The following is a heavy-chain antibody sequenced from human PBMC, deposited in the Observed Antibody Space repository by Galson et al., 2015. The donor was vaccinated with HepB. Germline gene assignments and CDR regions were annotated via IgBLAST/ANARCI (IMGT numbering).Heavy chain of an antibody. V-gene: IGHV3-30-3*01. CDR1: GFTFSSYA. J-gene: IGHJ4*02. D-gene: IGHD6-19*01. CDR2: ISYDGSNK. CDR3: AKGGQWLDFDY. Sequence: SLRLSCAASGFTFSSYAMHWVRQAPGKGLEWVAVISYDGSNKYYADSVKGRFTISRDNSKNTLYLQMNSLRTEEIGVYYCAKGGQWLDFDYWGRGTMVTVSS.